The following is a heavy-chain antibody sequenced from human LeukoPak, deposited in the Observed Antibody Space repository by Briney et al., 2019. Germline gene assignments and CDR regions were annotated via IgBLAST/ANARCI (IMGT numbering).Heavy chain of an antibody. Sequence: SETLSLTCAVYGGSFSGYYWSWIRQPPGKGLEWIGEINHSGSTNYNPSLKSRVTISVDTSKNQFSLKLSSVTAADTAVYYCARADSGYDWLAYYYYYYMDVWGKGTTVTVSS. CDR1: GGSFSGYY. CDR3: ARADSGYDWLAYYYYYYMDV. J-gene: IGHJ6*03. CDR2: INHSGST. V-gene: IGHV4-34*01. D-gene: IGHD5-12*01.